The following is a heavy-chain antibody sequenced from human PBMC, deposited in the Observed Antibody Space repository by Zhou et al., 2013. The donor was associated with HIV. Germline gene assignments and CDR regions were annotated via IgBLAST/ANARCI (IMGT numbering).Heavy chain of an antibody. V-gene: IGHV1-69*05. D-gene: IGHD6-19*01. CDR3: TRTAHTSAYHY. CDR2: IIPGVDIA. CDR1: GGTFNSYA. Sequence: QVQLVQSGAEVKKPGSSVKVSCKASGGTFNSYAINWVRQAPGQGLEWMGGIIPGVDIAHYADIFQGRVIIKTDETTHTVQMELSDARSDDTAVYYCTRTAHTSAYHYWGQGALVTVS. J-gene: IGHJ4*02.